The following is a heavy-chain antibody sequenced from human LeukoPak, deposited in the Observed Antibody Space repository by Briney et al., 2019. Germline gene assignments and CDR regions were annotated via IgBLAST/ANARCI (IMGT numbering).Heavy chain of an antibody. CDR3: ARHVAYGGKSGPYYYYMDV. J-gene: IGHJ6*03. CDR1: GYSFTTYW. D-gene: IGHD4-23*01. CDR2: IYPGDSDT. V-gene: IGHV5-51*01. Sequence: GESLKISCKGSGYSFTTYWIGWVRQMPGKGLEWMGIIYPGDSDTRYSPSFQGQVTISADKSISTAYLQWSSLKASDTAMYYCARHVAYGGKSGPYYYYMDVWGTGTTVTVSS.